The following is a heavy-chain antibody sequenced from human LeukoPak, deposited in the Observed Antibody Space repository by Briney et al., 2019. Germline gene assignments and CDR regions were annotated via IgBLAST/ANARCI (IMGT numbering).Heavy chain of an antibody. J-gene: IGHJ5*02. CDR2: IYYSGST. Sequence: SQTLSLTCTVSSGSISSGDYYWSWIRQPPGKGLEWIGYIYYSGSTYYNPSLKSRVTISVDTSKNQFSLKLSSVTAADTAVYYCARGSYESSSWFDPWGQGTLVTVSP. V-gene: IGHV4-30-4*01. CDR3: ARGSYESSSWFDP. D-gene: IGHD3-22*01. CDR1: SGSISSGDYY.